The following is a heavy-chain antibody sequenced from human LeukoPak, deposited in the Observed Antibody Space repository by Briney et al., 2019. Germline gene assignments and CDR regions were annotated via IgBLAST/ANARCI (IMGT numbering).Heavy chain of an antibody. V-gene: IGHV1-69*13. Sequence: GASVKVSCKASGGTFSSYAISWVRQAPGQGLEWMGGIIPIFGTANYAQKFQDRVTITADESTSTAYMELSSLRSEDTAVYYCHVAYDTYYFDYWGQGTLVTVSS. J-gene: IGHJ4*02. CDR3: HVAYDTYYFDY. D-gene: IGHD2-8*02. CDR2: IIPIFGTA. CDR1: GGTFSSYA.